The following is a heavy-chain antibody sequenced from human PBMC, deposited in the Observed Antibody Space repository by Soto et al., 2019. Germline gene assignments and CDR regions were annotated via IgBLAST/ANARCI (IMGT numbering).Heavy chain of an antibody. CDR3: ARDQFYSDSSGYLNFDY. CDR1: GYTFTTYG. Sequence: ASVKVSCKASGYTFTTYGSSWVRQAPGQGLEWMGWISTYNGNTNYAQKLQGRVTMTTDTSASTAYMELRSLRSDDTAVYYCARDQFYSDSSGYLNFDYWGQGTLVTVSS. CDR2: ISTYNGNT. J-gene: IGHJ4*02. D-gene: IGHD3-22*01. V-gene: IGHV1-18*01.